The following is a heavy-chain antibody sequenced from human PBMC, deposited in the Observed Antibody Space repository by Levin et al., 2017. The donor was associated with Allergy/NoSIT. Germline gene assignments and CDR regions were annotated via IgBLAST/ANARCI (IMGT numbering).Heavy chain of an antibody. CDR2: INPNSGGT. Sequence: ASVKVSCKASGYTFTGYYMHWVRQAPGQGLEWMGWINPNSGGTNYAQKFQGRVTMTRDTSISTAYMELSRLRSDDTAVYYCAREKAVAGTRGWFDPWGQGTLVTVSS. CDR1: GYTFTGYY. J-gene: IGHJ5*02. CDR3: AREKAVAGTRGWFDP. D-gene: IGHD6-19*01. V-gene: IGHV1-2*02.